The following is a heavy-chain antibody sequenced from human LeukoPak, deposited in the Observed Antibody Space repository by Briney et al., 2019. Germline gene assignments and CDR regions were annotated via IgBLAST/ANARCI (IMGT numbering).Heavy chain of an antibody. V-gene: IGHV4-31*03. Sequence: SETLSLTCTVSGGSISSGGYYWSWIRQHPGKGLEWIGYIYYSGSTYYNPSLKSRVTISVDTSKNQFSLKLSSVTAADTAVYYCARDSYYYYGMDVWGQGTTVTVSS. CDR2: IYYSGST. CDR3: ARDSYYYYGMDV. J-gene: IGHJ6*02. CDR1: GGSISSGGYY.